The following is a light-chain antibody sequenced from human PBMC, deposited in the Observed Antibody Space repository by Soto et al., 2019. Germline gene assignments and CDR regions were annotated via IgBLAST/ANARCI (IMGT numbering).Light chain of an antibody. Sequence: DIPMTQSPSSLSASGGDRVTITCRASQGISNYLAWYQQKPGKVPKLLIYAASTLQSGALSRFSGSGSGTDFTLTISSLQPEDVATYSCQKYNSAPHTFGQGTKLVFK. CDR2: AAS. V-gene: IGKV1-27*01. J-gene: IGKJ2*01. CDR3: QKYNSAPHT. CDR1: QGISNY.